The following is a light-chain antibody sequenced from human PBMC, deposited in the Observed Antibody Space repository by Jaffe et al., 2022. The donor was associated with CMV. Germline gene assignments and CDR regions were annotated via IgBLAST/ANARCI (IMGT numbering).Light chain of an antibody. Sequence: QSALTQPRSVSGSPGQSVTISCTGANSDVGGYKYLSWYQQHPGKVPKVIIYDLTQRPSGVPDRFSGSKSGNTASLTISGLQADDEADYYCCSFVDAYILAFGGGTKLTVL. V-gene: IGLV2-11*01. CDR2: DLT. CDR1: NSDVGGYKY. CDR3: CSFVDAYILA. J-gene: IGLJ2*01.